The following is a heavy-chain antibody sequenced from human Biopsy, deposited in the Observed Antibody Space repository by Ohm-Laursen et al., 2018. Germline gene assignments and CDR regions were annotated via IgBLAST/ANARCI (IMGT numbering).Heavy chain of an antibody. CDR2: ISYTGYT. CDR1: GGSFTGHY. J-gene: IGHJ4*02. V-gene: IGHV4-59*11. CDR3: ARGSNDFGGLYFPR. Sequence: PSDTLSLTCTVSGGSFTGHYWSWIRQPPGKGLEWIGHISYTGYTSYNASLKSRVTISVDTSRNHFSLRLSSLTAADTAVYYCARGSNDFGGLYFPRWGQRTLLTVSS. D-gene: IGHD4-23*01.